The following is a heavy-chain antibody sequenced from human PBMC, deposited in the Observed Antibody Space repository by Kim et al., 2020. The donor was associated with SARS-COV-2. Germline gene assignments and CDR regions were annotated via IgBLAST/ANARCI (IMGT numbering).Heavy chain of an antibody. Sequence: GGSLRLSCAASGFTFSRHVMSWVRQAPGKGLEWVSGISGSGGSTYYADSVKGRFTISRDNFKNTMYMQMNSLRAEDTALYYCAKGRAAVGTWDYYYYGMDAWGQGTTVTVSS. J-gene: IGHJ6*02. D-gene: IGHD6-13*01. V-gene: IGHV3-23*01. CDR3: AKGRAAVGTWDYYYYGMDA. CDR1: GFTFSRHV. CDR2: ISGSGGST.